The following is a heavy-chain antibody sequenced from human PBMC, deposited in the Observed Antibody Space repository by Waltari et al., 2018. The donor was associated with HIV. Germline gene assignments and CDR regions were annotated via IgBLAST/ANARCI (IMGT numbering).Heavy chain of an antibody. V-gene: IGHV3-7*01. CDR1: GFTFSFHL. Sequence: EVQLVESGGGWVQPGGSLTLPCEASGFTFSFHLLSWVRQAPGKGLEWVANINQAGTERHYVDSVRGRFTISRDNGKTSLFLQMNSLSVDDTAVYYCATTHGSGDYDNDFDYWGQGTLV. CDR3: ATTHGSGDYDNDFDY. CDR2: INQAGTER. J-gene: IGHJ4*02. D-gene: IGHD3-10*01.